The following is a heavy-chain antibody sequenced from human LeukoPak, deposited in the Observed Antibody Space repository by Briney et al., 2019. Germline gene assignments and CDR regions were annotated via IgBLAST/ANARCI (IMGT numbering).Heavy chain of an antibody. V-gene: IGHV1-8*01. Sequence: ASVKVSCKASGYTFTSYDINWVRQATGQGLEWMGWMNPNSGNTGYAQKFQGRVTMTRNTSISTAYMELSSLRSEDTAVYYCAKVGQNYHILTYYFDYWGQGTLVTVSS. J-gene: IGHJ4*02. CDR2: MNPNSGNT. CDR3: AKVGQNYHILTYYFDY. CDR1: GYTFTSYD. D-gene: IGHD3-9*01.